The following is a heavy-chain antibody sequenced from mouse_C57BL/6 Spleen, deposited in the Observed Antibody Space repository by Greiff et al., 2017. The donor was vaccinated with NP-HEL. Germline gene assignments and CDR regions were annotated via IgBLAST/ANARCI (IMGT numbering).Heavy chain of an antibody. CDR3: ARSGYYSNSYYFDY. D-gene: IGHD2-5*01. J-gene: IGHJ2*01. CDR1: GYAFSSSW. V-gene: IGHV1-82*01. Sequence: QVQLQQSGPELVKPGASVKISCKASGYAFSSSWMNWVKQRPGKGLEWIGRIYPGDGYTNYNGKFKGKATLTVDKSSSTAYMQLSSLTSEDSAVYFCARSGYYSNSYYFDYWGQGTTLTVSS. CDR2: IYPGDGYT.